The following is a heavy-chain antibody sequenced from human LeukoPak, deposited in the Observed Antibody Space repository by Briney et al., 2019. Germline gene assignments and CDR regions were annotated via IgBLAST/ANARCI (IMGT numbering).Heavy chain of an antibody. CDR1: GFTFDDYA. J-gene: IGHJ4*02. CDR2: ISWNSGSI. Sequence: PGGSLRLSCAASGFTFDDYAMHWVRQAPGKGLEWVSGISWNSGSIGYADSVKGRFTFSRDNAKNSLYLQMNSLRAEDTALYYCAKDIGRAIDYWGQGTLVTVSS. CDR3: AKDIGRAIDY. V-gene: IGHV3-9*01. D-gene: IGHD1-14*01.